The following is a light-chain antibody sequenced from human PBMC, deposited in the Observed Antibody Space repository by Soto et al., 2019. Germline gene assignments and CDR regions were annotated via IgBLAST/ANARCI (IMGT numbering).Light chain of an antibody. CDR1: QSVSSY. J-gene: IGKJ4*01. Sequence: EIVLTQSPATLSLSPGERATLSCRASQSVSSYLAWYQQKPGQAPRLLIYDASNRAPGIPARFSGSGSGTDFTLTISSLEPEEFAVYYCQQRSNCPLTFGGGTKVEIK. CDR3: QQRSNCPLT. CDR2: DAS. V-gene: IGKV3-11*01.